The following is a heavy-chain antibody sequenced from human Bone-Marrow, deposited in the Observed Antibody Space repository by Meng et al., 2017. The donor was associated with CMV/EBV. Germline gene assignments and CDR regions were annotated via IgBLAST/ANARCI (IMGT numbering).Heavy chain of an antibody. CDR2: ISSSGSTI. CDR3: TTGGVVPAAIGPDY. D-gene: IGHD2-2*01. J-gene: IGHJ4*02. CDR1: GFTFSSYE. V-gene: IGHV3-48*03. Sequence: GESLKISCAASGFTFSSYEMNWVRQAPGKGLEWVSYISSSGSTIYYADSVKGRFTISRDNAKNPLYLQMNSLKTEDPAVYYCTTGGVVPAAIGPDYCGQGTLVTVSS.